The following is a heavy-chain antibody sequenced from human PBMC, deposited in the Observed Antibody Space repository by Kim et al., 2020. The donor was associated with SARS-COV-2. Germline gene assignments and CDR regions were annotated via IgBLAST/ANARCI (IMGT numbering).Heavy chain of an antibody. J-gene: IGHJ6*02. V-gene: IGHV4-59*01. CDR1: GGSISSYY. D-gene: IGHD6-13*01. CDR3: ARTEYSSSWYQVGYYYYGMDV. CDR2: IYYSGST. Sequence: SETLSLTCTVSGGSISSYYWSWIRQPPGKGLEWIGYIYYSGSTNYNPSLKSRVTISVDTSKNQFSLKLSSVTAADTAVYYCARTEYSSSWYQVGYYYYGMDVWGQGTTVTVSS.